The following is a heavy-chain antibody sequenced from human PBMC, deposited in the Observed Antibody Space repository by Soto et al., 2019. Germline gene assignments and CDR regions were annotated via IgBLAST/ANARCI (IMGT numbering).Heavy chain of an antibody. Sequence: SETLSLTCTVSGGSISSGGYYWSWIRQHPGKGLEWIGYIYYSGSTYYNPSLKSRVTISVDTSKNQFSLKLSSVTAADTAVYYCARDRRYYFHFVPWGQGTLVTVSS. CDR1: GGSISSGGYY. V-gene: IGHV4-31*03. CDR3: ARDRRYYFHFVP. CDR2: IYYSGST. J-gene: IGHJ5*02. D-gene: IGHD2-8*01.